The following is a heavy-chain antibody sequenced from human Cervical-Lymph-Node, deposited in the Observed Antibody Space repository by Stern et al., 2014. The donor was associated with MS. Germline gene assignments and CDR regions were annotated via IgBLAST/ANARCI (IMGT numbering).Heavy chain of an antibody. CDR1: GFTLSGYG. CDR2: MSSRGTHI. Sequence: EDQLVESGGGLVQPGGSLRLSCVASGFTLSGYGMNWVRQAPGKGLEWVACMSSRGTHIYYADSVKGRFTISRDNTKKSLLLQMNSLSDEDTALYYCAREGVIPSFDSWGQGTLVAVSS. D-gene: IGHD2-21*01. V-gene: IGHV3-48*02. CDR3: AREGVIPSFDS. J-gene: IGHJ4*02.